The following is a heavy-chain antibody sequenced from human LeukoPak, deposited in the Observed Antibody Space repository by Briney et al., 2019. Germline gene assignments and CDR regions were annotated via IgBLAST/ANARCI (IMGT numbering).Heavy chain of an antibody. J-gene: IGHJ4*02. Sequence: GGSLRLSCAASGFTFDDYGMSWVRQAPGKGLEWVSGINWNGGSTGYADSVKGRFTISRDNAKNSLYLQMSSLRAEDTALYYCARGRTIAAAGTYYFDYWGQGTLVTVSS. D-gene: IGHD6-13*01. CDR2: INWNGGST. CDR3: ARGRTIAAAGTYYFDY. V-gene: IGHV3-20*04. CDR1: GFTFDDYG.